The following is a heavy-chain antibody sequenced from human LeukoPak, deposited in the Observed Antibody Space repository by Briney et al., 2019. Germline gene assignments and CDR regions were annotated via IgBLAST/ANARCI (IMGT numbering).Heavy chain of an antibody. V-gene: IGHV3-21*01. Sequence: KSGGSLRLSCAASGFTFSSYSMNWVRQAPGKGLEWVSSISSSSSYIYYADSVKGRFTISRDNAKNSLYLQMNSLRAEDTAVYYCARETYSSGGYVDYWGQGTLVTVSS. CDR3: ARETYSSGGYVDY. D-gene: IGHD6-19*01. J-gene: IGHJ4*02. CDR1: GFTFSSYS. CDR2: ISSSSSYI.